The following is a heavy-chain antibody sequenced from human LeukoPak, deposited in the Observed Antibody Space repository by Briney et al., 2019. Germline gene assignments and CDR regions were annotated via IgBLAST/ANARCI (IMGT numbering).Heavy chain of an antibody. CDR3: ARFLYCSSTSCYFHFDY. CDR1: GYTFTSYG. D-gene: IGHD2-2*01. Sequence: ASVKVSCKAPGYTFTSYGISWVRQAPGQGLEWMGWISAYNGNTNYAQKLQGRVTMTTDTSTSTAYMELRSLRSDDTAVYYCARFLYCSSTSCYFHFDYWGQGTLVTVSS. CDR2: ISAYNGNT. V-gene: IGHV1-18*01. J-gene: IGHJ4*02.